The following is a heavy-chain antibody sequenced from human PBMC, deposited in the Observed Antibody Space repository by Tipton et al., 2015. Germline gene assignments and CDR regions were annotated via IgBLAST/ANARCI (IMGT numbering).Heavy chain of an antibody. V-gene: IGHV4-59*01. J-gene: IGHJ4*02. CDR2: VYYTGRT. CDR3: ARGPDFVFDS. Sequence: TLSLTCTVSGGAISSYYWTWIRQPPGKGLEWIGYVYYTGRTNYNPTLKGRVTTSIDTSKNQFSLNLTSVTAADTAVYYCARGPDFVFDSWGQGALVTVSS. CDR1: GGAISSYY.